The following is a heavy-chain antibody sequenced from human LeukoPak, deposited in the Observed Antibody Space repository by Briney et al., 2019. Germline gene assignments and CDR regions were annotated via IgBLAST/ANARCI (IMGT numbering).Heavy chain of an antibody. V-gene: IGHV1-69*05. D-gene: IGHD7-27*01. CDR2: IIPIFGTA. CDR3: ARGPPNWGMVGY. CDR1: GGTFSSYA. J-gene: IGHJ4*02. Sequence: GASVKVSCKASGGTFSSYAISWVRQAPGQGLEWMGGIIPIFGTANYAQKFQGRVTITTDESTSTAYMELSSLRSEDTAVYYCARGPPNWGMVGYWGQGTLITVSP.